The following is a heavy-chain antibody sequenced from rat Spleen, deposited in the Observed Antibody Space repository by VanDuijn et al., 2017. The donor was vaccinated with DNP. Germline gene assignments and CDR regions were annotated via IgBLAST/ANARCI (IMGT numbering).Heavy chain of an antibody. V-gene: IGHV5-17*01. CDR2: ISYDGTRT. J-gene: IGHJ4*01. D-gene: IGHD1-11*01. CDR3: ARDNYGTSGAMDA. CDR1: GFTFSDYA. Sequence: EVQVVESGGGLVQPGRSLKLSCAASGFTFSDYAMAWVRQAPKKGLEWVATISYDGTRTDYRDSVKGRFTISRDDAKSTLYLQMDSLRSEDTATYYGARDNYGTSGAMDAWGQGTSVSVSS.